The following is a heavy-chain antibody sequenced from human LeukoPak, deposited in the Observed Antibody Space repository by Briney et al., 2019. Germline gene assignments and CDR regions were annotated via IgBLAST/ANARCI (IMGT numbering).Heavy chain of an antibody. CDR3: ARGEVAVAGSFDY. Sequence: SGTLSLTCAVYGGSFSGYYWSWIRQPPGKGLEWIGEINHSGSTNYNPSLKSRVTISVDTSKNQFSLKLSSVTAADTAVYYCARGEVAVAGSFDYWGQGTLVTVSS. D-gene: IGHD6-19*01. CDR1: GGSFSGYY. CDR2: INHSGST. V-gene: IGHV4-34*01. J-gene: IGHJ4*02.